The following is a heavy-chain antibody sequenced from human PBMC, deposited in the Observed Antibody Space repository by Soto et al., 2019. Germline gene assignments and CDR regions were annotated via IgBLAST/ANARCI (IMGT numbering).Heavy chain of an antibody. V-gene: IGHV1-69*06. Sequence: QVQLVQSGAEVKKPGSSVKVSCKASGGTFSSYAISWVRQAPGQGLEWMGGIIPIFGTANYAQKFQGRVTITADKSTSTAYMELSSLRSEDTAVYYCARDLDIVVVPAAMRSTYYLYGMDVWGQGTTVTVSS. J-gene: IGHJ6*02. CDR1: GGTFSSYA. CDR3: ARDLDIVVVPAAMRSTYYLYGMDV. D-gene: IGHD2-2*01. CDR2: IIPIFGTA.